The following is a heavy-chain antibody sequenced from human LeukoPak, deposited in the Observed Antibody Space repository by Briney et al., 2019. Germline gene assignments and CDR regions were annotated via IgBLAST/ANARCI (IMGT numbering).Heavy chain of an antibody. J-gene: IGHJ4*02. CDR3: TRDQTPYY. V-gene: IGHV3-49*04. Sequence: GGSLRLSCEASGFTFSIYEINWVRQAPGKGLERVGFIRSKIYGGTPEYAASVKGRFTISRDDSKGIAYLQMNSLKTEDTAVYYCTRDQTPYYWGQGTLVTVSS. CDR2: IRSKIYGGTP. CDR1: GFTFSIYE.